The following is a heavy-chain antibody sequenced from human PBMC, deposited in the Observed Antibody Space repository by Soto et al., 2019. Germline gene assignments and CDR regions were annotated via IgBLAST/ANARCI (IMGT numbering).Heavy chain of an antibody. CDR1: GYSFTSYW. D-gene: IGHD6-6*01. J-gene: IGHJ6*02. CDR3: ARLSSSGYYYYGMDV. Sequence: GESLKISCKGSGYSFTSYWISWVRQMPGKGLEWMGRIDPSDSYTNYSPSFQGHVTISADKSISTAYLQWSSLKASDTAMYYCARLSSSGYYYYGMDVWGQGTTVTVSS. V-gene: IGHV5-10-1*01. CDR2: IDPSDSYT.